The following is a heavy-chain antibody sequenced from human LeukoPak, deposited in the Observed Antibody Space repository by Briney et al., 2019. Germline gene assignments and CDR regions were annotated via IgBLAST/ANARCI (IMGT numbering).Heavy chain of an antibody. J-gene: IGHJ4*02. V-gene: IGHV1-18*04. CDR2: ISAYNGNT. D-gene: IGHD6-19*01. CDR3: ARGLVIAVAGPFFDY. Sequence: ASVKVSCKASGYTFTSYGISWVRQAPGQGLEWMGWISAYNGNTNYAQELQGRVTMTTDTSTSTAYMELRSLRSDDTAVYYCARGLVIAVAGPFFDYWGQGTLVTVSS. CDR1: GYTFTSYG.